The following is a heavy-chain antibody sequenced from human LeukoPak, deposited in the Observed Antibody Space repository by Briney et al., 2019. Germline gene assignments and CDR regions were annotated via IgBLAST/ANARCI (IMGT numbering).Heavy chain of an antibody. CDR2: INPNSGGT. CDR3: ARATVTTVLLNYYYYYGMDV. V-gene: IGHV1-2*02. D-gene: IGHD4-17*01. J-gene: IGHJ6*02. CDR1: GYTFTGYY. Sequence: GASVKVSCEASGYTFTGYYMHWVRQAPGQGLEWMGWINPNSGGTNYAQKFQGRVTMTRDTSISTAYMELSRLRSDDTAVYYCARATVTTVLLNYYYYYGMDVWGQGTTVTVSS.